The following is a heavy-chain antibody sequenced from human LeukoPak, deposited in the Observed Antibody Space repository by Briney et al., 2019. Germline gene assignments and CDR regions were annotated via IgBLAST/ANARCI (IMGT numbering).Heavy chain of an antibody. Sequence: ASVKVSCKASGYTFTKYTISWVRQAPGQGLEWMGWVNPNSGNTGYAQKFQGRVTMTRSTSISTAYMELSSLRFEDTAVYFCTRSVRNGHFDYWGQGTLVTVSS. J-gene: IGHJ4*02. D-gene: IGHD2-8*01. V-gene: IGHV1-8*01. CDR1: GYTFTKYT. CDR3: TRSVRNGHFDY. CDR2: VNPNSGNT.